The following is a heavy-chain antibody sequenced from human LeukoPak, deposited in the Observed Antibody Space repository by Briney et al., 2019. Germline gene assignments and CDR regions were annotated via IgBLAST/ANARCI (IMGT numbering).Heavy chain of an antibody. CDR2: ISTRGNA. V-gene: IGHV4-4*07. J-gene: IGHJ5*02. CDR3: ARGQGATVPQVGKNWFDP. Sequence: SETLSLTCSVSGGSISSFYWSWVRQPAGKGLEWIGRISTRGNADYNPSLKSRVTLSIDTSKNQFSLKLSSVTAADTAVCYCARGQGATVPQVGKNWFDPWGQGTRVIVSS. D-gene: IGHD1-26*01. CDR1: GGSISSFY.